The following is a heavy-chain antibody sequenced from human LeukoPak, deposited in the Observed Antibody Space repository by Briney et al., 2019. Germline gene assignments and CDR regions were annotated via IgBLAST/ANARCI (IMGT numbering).Heavy chain of an antibody. CDR3: ATSPWLFDY. J-gene: IGHJ4*02. V-gene: IGHV1-2*02. D-gene: IGHD5-12*01. CDR1: GYIFTGYY. CDR2: INPNSGGT. Sequence: ASVKVSCKASGYIFTGYYMHWVRQAPGQGLEWMGWINPNSGGTNYAQKFQGRVTMTGDTSITTAYMELSRLTSDDTAVYYCATSPWLFDYWGQGTRVTVSS.